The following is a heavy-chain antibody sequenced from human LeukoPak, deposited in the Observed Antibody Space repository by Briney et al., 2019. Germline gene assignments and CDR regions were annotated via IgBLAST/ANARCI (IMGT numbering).Heavy chain of an antibody. CDR1: GGTFSSHA. V-gene: IGHV1-69*13. CDR3: ARGPDIVLMVYATYYYYGMDV. D-gene: IGHD2-8*01. J-gene: IGHJ6*02. Sequence: ASVKVSCKASGGTFSSHAISWVRQAPGQGLEWMGGIIPIFGTANYAQKFQGRVTITADESTSTAYMELSSLRSEDTAVYYCARGPDIVLMVYATYYYYGMDVWGQGTTVTVSS. CDR2: IIPIFGTA.